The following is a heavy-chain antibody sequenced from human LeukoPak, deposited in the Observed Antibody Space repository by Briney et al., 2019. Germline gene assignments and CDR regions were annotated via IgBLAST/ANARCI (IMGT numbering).Heavy chain of an antibody. CDR2: ISSSGSTI. Sequence: GGSLRLSCAASGFTVSSNYMSWVRQAPGKGLEWVSYISSSGSTIYYADSVKGRFTISRDNAKNSLYLQMNSLRAEDTAVYYCARDSEVSGDIVVVVAGNYGMDVWGQGTTVTVSS. CDR1: GFTVSSNY. J-gene: IGHJ6*02. D-gene: IGHD2-15*01. V-gene: IGHV3-11*01. CDR3: ARDSEVSGDIVVVVAGNYGMDV.